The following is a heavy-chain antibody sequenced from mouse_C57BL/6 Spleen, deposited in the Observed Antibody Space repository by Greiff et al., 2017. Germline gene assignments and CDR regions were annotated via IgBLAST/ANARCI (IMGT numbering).Heavy chain of an antibody. CDR2: INPNNGGT. D-gene: IGHD1-1*01. V-gene: IGHV1-26*01. Sequence: EVQLQQSGPELVKPGASVKISCKASGYTFTDYYMNWVKQSHGKSLEWIGDINPNNGGTSYNQKFKGKATLTVDKSSSTAYMELRSLTSEDSAVYYCATFITTVVARYWYFDVWGTGTTGTVSS. CDR1: GYTFTDYY. J-gene: IGHJ1*03. CDR3: ATFITTVVARYWYFDV.